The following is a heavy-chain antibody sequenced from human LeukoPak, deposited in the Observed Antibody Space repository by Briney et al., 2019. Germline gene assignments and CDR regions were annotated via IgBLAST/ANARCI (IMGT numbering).Heavy chain of an antibody. CDR2: IYYSGST. J-gene: IGHJ6*02. CDR3: AGSPYYYDSSGYSPFYYYYGMDV. V-gene: IGHV4-31*03. D-gene: IGHD3-22*01. CDR1: GGSISSGGYY. Sequence: PSETLSLTCTVSGGSISSGGYYWSWIRQHPGKGLEWIGYIYYSGSTYYNPSLKSRVTISVDTSKNQFSLKLSSVTAADTAVYYCAGSPYYYDSSGYSPFYYYYGMDVWGQGTTVTVSS.